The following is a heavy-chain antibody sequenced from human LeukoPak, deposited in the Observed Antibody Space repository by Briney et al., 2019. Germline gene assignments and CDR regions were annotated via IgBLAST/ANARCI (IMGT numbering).Heavy chain of an antibody. V-gene: IGHV4-59*01. CDR2: IYLSGTT. D-gene: IGHD2-15*01. CDR3: AQKAPYSPGYSQD. CDR1: GCSITSFY. Sequence: PSETLSLTCTVSGCSITSFYWTWIRQPPGNGREWIGYIYLSGTTNYNPSPESRVTISGDTSKNQFALKLSSVTAADTAAYYCAQKAPYSPGYSQDWGQGILVTVSS. J-gene: IGHJ1*01.